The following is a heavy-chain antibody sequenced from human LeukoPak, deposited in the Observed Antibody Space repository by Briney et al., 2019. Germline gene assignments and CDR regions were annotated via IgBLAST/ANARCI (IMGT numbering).Heavy chain of an antibody. V-gene: IGHV3-48*01. CDR1: GFTFSNYG. CDR3: ARVGDWYFDL. CDR2: ISGSSSAI. J-gene: IGHJ2*01. Sequence: GGSLRLSCAASGFTFSNYGINWVRQAPGKGLECVSYISGSSSAIYYADSVKGRFTISRDNANNSLYLQMNSLRVEDTAVYYCARVGDWYFDLWGRGTLVSVSS.